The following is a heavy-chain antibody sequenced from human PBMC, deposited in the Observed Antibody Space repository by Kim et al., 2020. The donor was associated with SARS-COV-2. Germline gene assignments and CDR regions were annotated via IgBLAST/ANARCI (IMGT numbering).Heavy chain of an antibody. J-gene: IGHJ5*02. CDR2: IYYSGST. D-gene: IGHD2-2*01. CDR3: ARDCSSTSCYPGEGFDP. Sequence: SETLSLTCTVSGGSISSYYWSWIRQPPGKGLEWIGYIYYSGSTNYNPSLKSRVTISVDTSKNQFSLKLSSVTAADTAVYYCARDCSSTSCYPGEGFDPWGQGTLVTVSS. V-gene: IGHV4-59*13. CDR1: GGSISSYY.